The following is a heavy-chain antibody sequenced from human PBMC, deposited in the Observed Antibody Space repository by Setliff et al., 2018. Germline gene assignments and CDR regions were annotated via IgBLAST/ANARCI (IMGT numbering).Heavy chain of an antibody. CDR3: VRDRTAYSYGLDV. V-gene: IGHV4-38-2*02. CDR2: LSRTANP. J-gene: IGHJ6*02. Sequence: SETLSLTCAVSGHSIDSDSYWGWIRQSPGKGLEWIGSLSRTANPYYNPAVRSRVTISPDTSKNQFSLKLTSVTAADTAVYYCVRDRTAYSYGLDVWGQGTTVTVS. CDR1: GHSIDSDSY. D-gene: IGHD5-18*01.